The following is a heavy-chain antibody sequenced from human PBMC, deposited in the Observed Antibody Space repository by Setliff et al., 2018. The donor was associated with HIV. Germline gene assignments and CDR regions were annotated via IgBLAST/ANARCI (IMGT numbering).Heavy chain of an antibody. J-gene: IGHJ4*02. CDR3: ARQKGQWLVQFDY. CDR2: IYYSGST. V-gene: IGHV4-39*01. Sequence: SETLSLTCTVSGGSIRATSYYWGWIRQPPGKGLEWIGSIYYSGSTKYNPSLKSRVTISLDMSKNQFSLRLNSVTAADTATYYCARQKGQWLVQFDYWGQGTLVTVSS. D-gene: IGHD6-19*01. CDR1: GGSIRATSYY.